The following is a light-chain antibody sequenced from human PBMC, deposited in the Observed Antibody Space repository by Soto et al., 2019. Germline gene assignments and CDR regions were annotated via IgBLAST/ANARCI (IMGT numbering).Light chain of an antibody. J-gene: IGKJ1*01. CDR1: QSVSRH. CDR2: DAS. V-gene: IGKV3-15*01. Sequence: EIVMTQSPATLSVSPGGRATLSCRASQSVSRHLAWYQQKPGQAPRLLIYDASARATGIPARFSGSGSGTEFTLTISSLQSEDFGVYYCQQHNNWPRTFGQGTTVEIK. CDR3: QQHNNWPRT.